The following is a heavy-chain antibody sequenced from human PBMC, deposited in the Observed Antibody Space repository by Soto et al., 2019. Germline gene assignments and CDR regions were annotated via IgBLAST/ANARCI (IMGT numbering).Heavy chain of an antibody. J-gene: IGHJ4*02. V-gene: IGHV1-8*01. CDR2: MNPNSGNT. CDR1: GYTFTSYD. CDR3: ARGDSSSWYERDYYFDY. Sequence: ASVKVSCKASGYTFTSYDINWVRQATGQGLEWMGWMNPNSGNTGYAQKFQGRVTMTRNTSISTAYMELSSLRSEDTAVYYCARGDSSSWYERDYYFDYWGQGTLVTVSS. D-gene: IGHD6-13*01.